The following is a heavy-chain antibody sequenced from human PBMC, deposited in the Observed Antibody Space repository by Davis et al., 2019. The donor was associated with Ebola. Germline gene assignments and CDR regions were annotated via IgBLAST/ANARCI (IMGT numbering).Heavy chain of an antibody. J-gene: IGHJ2*01. CDR1: GGSFSDYY. CDR3: ARVVFVAGATPTWYFDL. Sequence: MPSETLSLTCAVYGGSFSDYYWNWIRQPPGKGLEWIGEISHSGSTNYNPSLKSRVTISVDTSKNQFSLRLSSVTAADTAVYYCARVVFVAGATPTWYFDLWGRGTLVTVSP. CDR2: ISHSGST. V-gene: IGHV4-34*01. D-gene: IGHD2-15*01.